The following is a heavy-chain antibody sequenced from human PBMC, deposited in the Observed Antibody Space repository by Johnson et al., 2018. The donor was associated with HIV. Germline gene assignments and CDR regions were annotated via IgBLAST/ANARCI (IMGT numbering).Heavy chain of an antibody. CDR3: ARDLRGANWHDVFDI. J-gene: IGHJ3*02. Sequence: QVQLVESGGGLVKPGGSLRLSCAASGFTFGDYYMTWIRQPPGKGLEWVSYISSSGNTIYYADPVQGRFTISRDNAKNSLYLQMNSLRAEDTAVYYCARDLRGANWHDVFDIWGQGTMVTVSS. CDR1: GFTFGDYY. CDR2: ISSSGNTI. V-gene: IGHV3-11*04. D-gene: IGHD1-26*01.